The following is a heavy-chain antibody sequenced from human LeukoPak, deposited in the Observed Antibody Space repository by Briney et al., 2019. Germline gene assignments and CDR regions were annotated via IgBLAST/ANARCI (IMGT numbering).Heavy chain of an antibody. CDR3: SRGGWPTASTPRMDV. D-gene: IGHD6-13*01. CDR2: IYYDGKNK. V-gene: IGHV3-33*01. J-gene: IGHJ6*02. Sequence: PGGSLRLSCAASGFTFSDHGIHWVRHAPGKGLEWVAIIYYDGKNKYYADSAKGRFTISRDNPKNTAYLQMNSLSGDDSGVYYCSRGGWPTASTPRMDVWGQGTTVIVSS. CDR1: GFTFSDHG.